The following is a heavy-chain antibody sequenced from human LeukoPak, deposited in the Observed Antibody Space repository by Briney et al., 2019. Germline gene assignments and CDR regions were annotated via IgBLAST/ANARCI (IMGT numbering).Heavy chain of an antibody. Sequence: VASVKVSCKASGYTFTSYYMHWVRQAPGQGLEWMGIINPSGGSTSYAQKFQGRVTMTRDMSTSTVYMELSSLRSEDTAVYYCARDRRWGGGIVGATSGAQDAFDIWGQGTMVTVSS. CDR3: ARDRRWGGGIVGATSGAQDAFDI. J-gene: IGHJ3*02. V-gene: IGHV1-46*01. CDR2: INPSGGST. CDR1: GYTFTSYY. D-gene: IGHD1-26*01.